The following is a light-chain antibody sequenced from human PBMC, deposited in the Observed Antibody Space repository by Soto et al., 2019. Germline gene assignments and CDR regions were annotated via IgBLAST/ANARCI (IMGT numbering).Light chain of an antibody. CDR1: SYNIVSKS. Sequence: QSVLTQPPSVSGTPGQRDNMSGYGISYNIVSKSVSWYQHLPQTAPKLLIYSNNQRPTGVPGRFSGSKSVTSASLAISVRQSGDETQCYCAAWDDSLNVLFFGGGTKLTVL. CDR3: AAWDDSLNVLF. CDR2: SNN. V-gene: IGLV1-44*01. J-gene: IGLJ2*01.